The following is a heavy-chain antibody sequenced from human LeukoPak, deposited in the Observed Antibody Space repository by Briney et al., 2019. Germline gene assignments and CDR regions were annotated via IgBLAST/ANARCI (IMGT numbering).Heavy chain of an antibody. CDR1: GFTFSSYA. CDR3: AKNAWEYQLLNWFDP. J-gene: IGHJ5*02. Sequence: PGGSLRLSCAASGFTFSSYAMSWVRRAPGKGLEWVSAISGSGGSTYYADSVKGRFTISRDNSKNTLYLQMNSLRAEDTAVYYCAKNAWEYQLLNWFDPWGQGTLVTVSS. V-gene: IGHV3-23*01. D-gene: IGHD2-2*01. CDR2: ISGSGGST.